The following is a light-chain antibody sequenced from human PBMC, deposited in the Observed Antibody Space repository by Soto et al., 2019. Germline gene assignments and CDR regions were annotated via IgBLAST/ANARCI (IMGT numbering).Light chain of an antibody. Sequence: DIQMTQTPSSVSASVGDRVAISCRASQDISGRLAWYQQKPGQAPKLLLSVASRLQSGVPSRFSGSGSGTEFNLTISSLQPEDLAIYYSQQSNSYPHSIGQGTEVEIK. V-gene: IGKV1D-12*01. J-gene: IGKJ2*03. CDR1: QDISGR. CDR2: VAS. CDR3: QQSNSYPHS.